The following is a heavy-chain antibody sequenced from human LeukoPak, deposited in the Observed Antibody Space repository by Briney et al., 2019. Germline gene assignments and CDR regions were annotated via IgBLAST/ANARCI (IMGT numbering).Heavy chain of an antibody. J-gene: IGHJ4*02. CDR1: GYTFTSYT. Sequence: GASVKVSCTASGYTFTSYTMNWVRQAPGQGLEWMGWINTNTGNPTYAHDFTGRFVFSLDTSVSTAYLQISNLKAEDTAVYYCAREVAPGGFDYWGQGTLVTVSS. D-gene: IGHD4-23*01. CDR2: INTNTGNP. V-gene: IGHV7-4-1*02. CDR3: AREVAPGGFDY.